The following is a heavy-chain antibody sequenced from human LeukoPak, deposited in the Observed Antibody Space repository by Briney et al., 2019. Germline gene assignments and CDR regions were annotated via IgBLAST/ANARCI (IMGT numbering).Heavy chain of an antibody. V-gene: IGHV3-23*01. CDR3: AKAGSGWEIDY. D-gene: IGHD6-19*01. J-gene: IGHJ4*02. CDR2: ISGSGGST. Sequence: GGSLRLSCTASGFTFINYSMNWVRQAPGKGLEWVSAISGSGGSTYYADSVKGRFTISRDNSKNTLYLQMNSLRAEDTAVYYCAKAGSGWEIDYWGQGTLVTVSS. CDR1: GFTFINYS.